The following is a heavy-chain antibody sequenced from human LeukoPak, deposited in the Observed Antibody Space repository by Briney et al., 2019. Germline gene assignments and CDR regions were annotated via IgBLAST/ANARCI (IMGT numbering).Heavy chain of an antibody. D-gene: IGHD5-12*01. CDR3: ATLSRGYSGYDQDY. CDR2: ISSSGSTI. CDR1: GFTVSSNY. V-gene: IGHV3-11*04. Sequence: PGGSLRLSCAASGFTVSSNYMSWVRQAPGKGLEWVSYISSSGSTIYYADSVKGRFTISRDNAKNSLYLQMNSLRAEDTAVYYCATLSRGYSGYDQDYWGQGTLVTVSS. J-gene: IGHJ4*02.